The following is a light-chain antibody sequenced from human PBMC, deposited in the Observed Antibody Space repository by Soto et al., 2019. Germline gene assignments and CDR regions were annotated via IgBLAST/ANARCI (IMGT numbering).Light chain of an antibody. V-gene: IGKV1-5*01. J-gene: IGKJ5*01. CDR2: DAS. Sequence: IQMTQSPSTLSAPVGDRVTITCQASQTISTLLAWFQHKPGKAPNLLIYDASNLESGVPSRFSGSGSGTEFTLTISSLQSDDSATYYCQQYHNLPITFGPGTRLEIK. CDR3: QQYHNLPIT. CDR1: QTISTL.